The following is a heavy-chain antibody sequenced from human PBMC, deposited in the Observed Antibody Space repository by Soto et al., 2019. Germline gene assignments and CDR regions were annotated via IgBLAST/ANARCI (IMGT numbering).Heavy chain of an antibody. CDR3: ARVGKDYYDSSGYADAFDI. V-gene: IGHV3-30-3*01. Sequence: QVQLVESGGGVVQPGRSLRLSCAASGFTFSSYAMHWVRQAPGKGLEWVAVISYDGSNKYYADSVKGRFTISRDNSKNTLYLQMNSLRAEDTAVYYCARVGKDYYDSSGYADAFDIWGQGTMVTVSS. CDR1: GFTFSSYA. D-gene: IGHD3-22*01. CDR2: ISYDGSNK. J-gene: IGHJ3*02.